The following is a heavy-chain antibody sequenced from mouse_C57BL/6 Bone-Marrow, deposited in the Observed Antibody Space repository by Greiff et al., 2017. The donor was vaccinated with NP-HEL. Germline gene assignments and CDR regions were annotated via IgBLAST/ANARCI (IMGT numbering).Heavy chain of an antibody. CDR3: AGSNWPWFAY. CDR2: IWSGGST. V-gene: IGHV2-2*01. J-gene: IGHJ3*01. CDR1: GFSLTSYG. D-gene: IGHD4-1*01. Sequence: VQVVESGPGLVQPSQSLSITCTVSGFSLTSYGVHWVRQSAGKGLEWLGVIWSGGSTDYNAAFISRLSISKDNSKSQVFFKMNSLQADDTAIYYCAGSNWPWFAYWGQGTLVTVSA.